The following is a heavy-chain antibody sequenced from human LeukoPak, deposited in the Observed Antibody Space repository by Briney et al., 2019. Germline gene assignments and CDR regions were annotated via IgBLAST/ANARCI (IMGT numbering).Heavy chain of an antibody. CDR3: VREGNYEYYFDY. D-gene: IGHD4-4*01. J-gene: IGHJ4*02. CDR1: GFTLRSYG. Sequence: GGPLRLSCAASGFTLRSYGMLWVRQAPGKGLEGVAVIWYDGSNKYYADSVKGRFTISRDNSKNTLYLQMNSLRAEDTAVYYWVREGNYEYYFDYWGQGTLVTVSS. CDR2: IWYDGSNK. V-gene: IGHV3-33*01.